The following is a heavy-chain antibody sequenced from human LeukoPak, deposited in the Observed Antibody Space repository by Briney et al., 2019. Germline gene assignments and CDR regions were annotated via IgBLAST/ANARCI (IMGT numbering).Heavy chain of an antibody. CDR2: IYYSGTT. CDR3: ARYRDSSGRLAFDI. V-gene: IGHV4-31*03. CDR1: GGSISSDGYY. Sequence: PSETLSLTCTVSGGSISSDGYYWTWIRQHPGKGLEWIGYIYYSGTTYYNPSLESRVTLSVDTSKNQFSLRLSSVTAADTAVYYCARYRDSSGRLAFDIWGQGTMATVSS. J-gene: IGHJ3*02. D-gene: IGHD3-22*01.